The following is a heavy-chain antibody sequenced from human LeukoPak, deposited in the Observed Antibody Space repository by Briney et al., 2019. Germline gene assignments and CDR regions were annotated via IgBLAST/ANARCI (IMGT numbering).Heavy chain of an antibody. D-gene: IGHD3-22*01. J-gene: IGHJ1*01. CDR2: ISYDGSNK. V-gene: IGHV3-30*03. CDR1: GFTFSSYG. Sequence: AGGSLRLSCAASGFTFSSYGMHWVRQAPGKGLEWVAVISYDGSNKYYADSVKGRFTISRDNSKNTLYLQMNSLRAEDTAVYYCARGGHYYYDSSGYYEYFQHWGQGTLVTVSS. CDR3: ARGGHYYYDSSGYYEYFQH.